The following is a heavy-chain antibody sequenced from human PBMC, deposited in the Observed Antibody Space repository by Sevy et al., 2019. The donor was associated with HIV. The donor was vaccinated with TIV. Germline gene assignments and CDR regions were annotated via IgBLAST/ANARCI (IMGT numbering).Heavy chain of an antibody. Sequence: SETLSFTCAVSGGSISSSNWWSWVRQPPGKGLEWIGEIYHSGSTNYNPSLKSRVTISVDKSKNQFSLKLSSMTAADTAVYYCARKEYASTGRFDYWGQGTLVTVSS. CDR2: IYHSGST. V-gene: IGHV4-4*02. CDR1: GGSISSSNW. J-gene: IGHJ4*02. D-gene: IGHD3-22*01. CDR3: ARKEYASTGRFDY.